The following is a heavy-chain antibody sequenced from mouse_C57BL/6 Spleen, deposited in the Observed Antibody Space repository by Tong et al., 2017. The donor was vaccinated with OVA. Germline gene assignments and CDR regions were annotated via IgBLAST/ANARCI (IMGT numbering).Heavy chain of an antibody. D-gene: IGHD1-1*02. CDR1: GYAFSSSW. V-gene: IGHV1-82*01. J-gene: IGHJ4*01. Sequence: VQLQESGPELVKPGASVKISCKASGYAFSSSWMNWVKQRPGKGLEWIGRIYPGDGDTNNNGKFKGKATLTADKSSSTAYMELRSLTSEDSAVYYCTRAYYGYAMDYWGQGTSVTVSS. CDR2: IYPGDGDT. CDR3: TRAYYGYAMDY.